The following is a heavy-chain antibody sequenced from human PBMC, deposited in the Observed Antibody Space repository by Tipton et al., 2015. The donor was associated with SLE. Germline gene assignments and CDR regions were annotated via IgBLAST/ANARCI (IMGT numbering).Heavy chain of an antibody. V-gene: IGHV3-74*01. Sequence: SLRLSCAASGFTFSSYWMHWVRQAPGKGLVWVSRVSTDGSITTYADSVKGRFTISRDNAKNTLYLQMNSLRAEDTAVYYCARLYSSSSLDACWGQGTLVTVSS. CDR3: ARLYSSSSLDAC. CDR2: VSTDGSIT. CDR1: GFTFSSYW. D-gene: IGHD6-6*01. J-gene: IGHJ4*02.